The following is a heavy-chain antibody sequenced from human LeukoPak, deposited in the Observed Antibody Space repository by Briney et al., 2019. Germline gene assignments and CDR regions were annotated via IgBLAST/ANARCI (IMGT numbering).Heavy chain of an antibody. Sequence: TSETLSLTCTVSGGSISNNNYYWAWIRQPPGKGLECIGSIYYSGSPYYHPSLKSRVTISVDTSKNQFSLRLSSVTAADTAVYYCAGRQLEDGFNWFDPWGQGALVTVSS. CDR2: IYYSGSP. V-gene: IGHV4-39*07. J-gene: IGHJ5*02. D-gene: IGHD1-1*01. CDR1: GGSISNNNYY. CDR3: AGRQLEDGFNWFDP.